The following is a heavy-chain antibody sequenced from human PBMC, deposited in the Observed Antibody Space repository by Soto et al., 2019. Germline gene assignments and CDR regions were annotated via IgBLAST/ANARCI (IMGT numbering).Heavy chain of an antibody. CDR3: ARERGAYKYLDY. CDR1: GYMFASYS. CDR2: INTYNGNI. Sequence: QVQLVQSGAEVKKPGASVKVSCKVSGYMFASYSICWARQAPGQGLEWMGWINTYNGNINYAQKFQGRVTMTTDTSTSTAYMELRGLGSDDTALYYCARERGAYKYLDYWGQGTLVTVSS. J-gene: IGHJ4*02. D-gene: IGHD1-1*01. V-gene: IGHV1-18*01.